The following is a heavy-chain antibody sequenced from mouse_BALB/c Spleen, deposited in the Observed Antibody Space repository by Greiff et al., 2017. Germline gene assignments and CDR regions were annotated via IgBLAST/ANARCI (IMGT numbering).Heavy chain of an antibody. Sequence: EVKLMESGPGLVKPSQSLSLTCTVTGYSITSDYAWNWIRQFPGNKLEWMGYISYSGSTSYNPSLKSRISITRDTSKNQFFLQLNSVTTEDTATYYCAMYYYGSSYSYYAMDYWGQGTSVTVSS. J-gene: IGHJ4*01. V-gene: IGHV3-2*02. CDR3: AMYYYGSSYSYYAMDY. CDR2: ISYSGST. D-gene: IGHD1-1*01. CDR1: GYSITSDYA.